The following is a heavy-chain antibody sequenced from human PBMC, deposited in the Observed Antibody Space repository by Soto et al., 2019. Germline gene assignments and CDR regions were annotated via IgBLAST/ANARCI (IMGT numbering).Heavy chain of an antibody. D-gene: IGHD3-22*01. CDR2: ISNDGSNK. J-gene: IGHJ4*02. V-gene: IGHV3-30*18. Sequence: QVQLVESGGGVVQPGRSLRLSCAASGFTFSSYGMHWVRQAAGKGLEWVAVISNDGSNKYYADSVKGRFTISRDNSKNTLYLQMNSLRAEDTAVYYWLKAWVDDSSGWSFDYWGQGRLVTVSS. CDR1: GFTFSSYG. CDR3: LKAWVDDSSGWSFDY.